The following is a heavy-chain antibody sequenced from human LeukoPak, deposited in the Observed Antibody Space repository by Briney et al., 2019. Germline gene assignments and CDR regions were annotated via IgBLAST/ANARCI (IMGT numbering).Heavy chain of an antibody. CDR2: INPSGSST. D-gene: IGHD2-2*02. CDR3: ARGPAAIQDNWFDP. J-gene: IGHJ5*02. Sequence: ASVKVSCKASGYSFTSHYMHWVRRAPGQGLEWMGLINPSGSSTLYAQKFQGRVTMTRDTSISTAYMELSRLRSDDTAVYYCARGPAAIQDNWFDPWGQGTLVTVSS. CDR1: GYSFTSHY. V-gene: IGHV1-2*06.